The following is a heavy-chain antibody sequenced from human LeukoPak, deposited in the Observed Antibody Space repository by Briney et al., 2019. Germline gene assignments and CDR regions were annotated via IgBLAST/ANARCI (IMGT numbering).Heavy chain of an antibody. CDR1: GGSITSSGYY. V-gene: IGHV4-61*05. CDR2: IYHSGST. D-gene: IGHD6-13*01. CDR3: ATWYSSTWYYFDY. Sequence: SETLSLTCTVSGGSITSSGYYWGWIQQPPGKGLEWIGYIYHSGSTNYNPSLKSRVTISVDTSKSQCSLKLSSVTAADTAVYYCATWYSSTWYYFDYWGQGTLVTVSS. J-gene: IGHJ4*02.